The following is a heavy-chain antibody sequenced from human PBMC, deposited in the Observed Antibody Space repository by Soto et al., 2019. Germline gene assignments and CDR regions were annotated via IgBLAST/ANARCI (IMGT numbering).Heavy chain of an antibody. V-gene: IGHV3-30-3*01. J-gene: IGHJ4*02. Sequence: GGSLRLSCAASGFTFSSYAMHWVRRAPGKGLEWVAVISYDGSNKYYADSVKGRFTISRDNSKNTLYLQMNSLRAEDTAVYYCARARSYFDYWGQGTLVTVSS. CDR3: ARARSYFDY. CDR2: ISYDGSNK. CDR1: GFTFSSYA. D-gene: IGHD3-16*02.